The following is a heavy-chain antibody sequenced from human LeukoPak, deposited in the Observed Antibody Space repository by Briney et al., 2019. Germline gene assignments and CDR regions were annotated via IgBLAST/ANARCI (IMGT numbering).Heavy chain of an antibody. CDR1: GGTFSSYA. CDR3: ARDPTRRIAAAGTGYYFDY. Sequence: ASVKVSCKASGGTFSSYAISWVRQAPGQGLEWMGWISAYNGNTNYAQKLQGRVTMTTDTSTSTAYMELRSLRSDDTAVYYCARDPTRRIAAAGTGYYFDYWGQGTLVTVSS. D-gene: IGHD6-13*01. CDR2: ISAYNGNT. V-gene: IGHV1-18*01. J-gene: IGHJ4*02.